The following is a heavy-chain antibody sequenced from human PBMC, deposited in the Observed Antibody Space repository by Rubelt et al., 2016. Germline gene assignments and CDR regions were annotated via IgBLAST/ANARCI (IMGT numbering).Heavy chain of an antibody. Sequence: VQLVESGGGLVQPGGSLRLSCAASGFTFSSYGMHWVRQAPGKGLAWVAVIWYDGSNKYYADSVKGRFTSSRDNSKNTLYLQMNSLRAEDTAVYYCARGGMGGSTGYFDYWGQGTLVTVSS. CDR3: ARGGMGGSTGYFDY. V-gene: IGHV3-33*08. D-gene: IGHD1-26*01. CDR2: IWYDGSNK. CDR1: GFTFSSYG. J-gene: IGHJ4*02.